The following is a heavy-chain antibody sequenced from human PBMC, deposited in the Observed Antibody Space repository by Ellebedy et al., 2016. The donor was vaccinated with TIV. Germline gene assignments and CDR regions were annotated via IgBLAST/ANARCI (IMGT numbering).Heavy chain of an antibody. CDR1: GYTFTGYY. Sequence: ASVKVSCXASGYTFTGYYMHWVRQAPGQGLEWMGWINPNSGGTNYAQKFQGRVTMTRDTSISTAYMELSRLRSDDTAVYYCARPPYDSSGSGDYWGQGTLVTVSS. D-gene: IGHD3-22*01. J-gene: IGHJ4*02. V-gene: IGHV1-2*02. CDR2: INPNSGGT. CDR3: ARPPYDSSGSGDY.